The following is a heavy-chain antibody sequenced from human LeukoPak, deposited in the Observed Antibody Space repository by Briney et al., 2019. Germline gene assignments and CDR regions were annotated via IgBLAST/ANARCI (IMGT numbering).Heavy chain of an antibody. D-gene: IGHD3-22*01. V-gene: IGHV3-7*01. Sequence: PGGSLRLSCAASGFTFSSYWMSWVLQASGKGLEWVANIKQDGSEKYYVDSVKGRFTISRDNAKNSLYLQMNSLRAEDTAVYYCARVWYYYDSSGYYPDYWDQGTLVTVSS. CDR3: ARVWYYYDSSGYYPDY. J-gene: IGHJ4*02. CDR2: IKQDGSEK. CDR1: GFTFSSYW.